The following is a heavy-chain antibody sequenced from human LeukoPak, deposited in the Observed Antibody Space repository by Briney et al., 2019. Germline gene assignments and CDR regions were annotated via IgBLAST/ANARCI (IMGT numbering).Heavy chain of an antibody. CDR2: IRYDGSNK. D-gene: IGHD2-15*01. J-gene: IGHJ2*01. V-gene: IGHV3-30*02. CDR1: GFTFSSYG. CDR3: AGGARGYNWYFDL. Sequence: PGGSLRLSCAASGFTFSSYGMHWVRQAPGKGLEWVAFIRYDGSNKYYADSVKGRFTISRDNAKNALYLQINSLRPEDTAVYYCAGGARGYNWYFDLWGRGTLVTVSS.